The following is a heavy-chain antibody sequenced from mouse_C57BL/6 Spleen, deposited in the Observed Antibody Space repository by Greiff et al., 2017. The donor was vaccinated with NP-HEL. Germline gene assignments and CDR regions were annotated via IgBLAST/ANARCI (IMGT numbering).Heavy chain of an antibody. CDR1: GYTFTSYW. D-gene: IGHD2-3*01. J-gene: IGHJ4*01. V-gene: IGHV1-55*01. CDR3: ARNGYDGSYYYAMDY. CDR2: IYPGSGST. Sequence: QVQLQQPGAELVKPGASVKMSCKASGYTFTSYWITWVKQRPGQGLEWIGDIYPGSGSTNYNEKFKSKATLTVDTSSSTAYMQLSSLTSEDSAVYYCARNGYDGSYYYAMDYWGQGTSVTVSS.